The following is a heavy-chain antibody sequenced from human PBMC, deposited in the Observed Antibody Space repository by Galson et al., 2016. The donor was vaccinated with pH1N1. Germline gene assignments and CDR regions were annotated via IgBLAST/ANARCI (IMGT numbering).Heavy chain of an antibody. CDR2: VYNSGST. J-gene: IGHJ6*01. CDR3: ARHMAFSSSWVRGSGMDV. CDR1: GGSINNFGYY. Sequence: SETLSLTCVVSGGSINNFGYYWGWVRQPPGKGLEWIGIVYNSGSTYRNPSLRSRVTLSVDTSKNQVSLRLTSVTAADTAVYHCARHMAFSSSWVRGSGMDVWGQGTLVTVSS. D-gene: IGHD6-13*01. V-gene: IGHV4-39*01.